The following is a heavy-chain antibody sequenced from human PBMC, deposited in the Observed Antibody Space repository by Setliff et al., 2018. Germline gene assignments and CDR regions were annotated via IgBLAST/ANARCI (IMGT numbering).Heavy chain of an antibody. V-gene: IGHV4-34*01. CDR1: GGSFSGYY. Sequence: SETLSLTCAVYGGSFSGYYWSWIRQPPGKGLEWIGEINHSGSTNYNPSLKSRVTISVDTSKNQFSLKLSSVTAADTAVYYCARDLGHGGDSDYRGQGILVTVSS. J-gene: IGHJ4*02. CDR2: INHSGST. CDR3: ARDLGHGGDSDY. D-gene: IGHD2-21*02.